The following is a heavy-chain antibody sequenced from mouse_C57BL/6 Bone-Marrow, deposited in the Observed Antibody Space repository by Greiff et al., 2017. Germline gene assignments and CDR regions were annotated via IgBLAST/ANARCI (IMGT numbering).Heavy chain of an antibody. CDR1: GFSLSTSGMG. CDR3: ARRDFYGSSYGGYFDV. D-gene: IGHD1-1*01. V-gene: IGHV8-12*01. CDR2: IYWDDDK. Sequence: QVTLKESGPGILQSSQTLSLTCSFSGFSLSTSGMGVSWIRQPSGKGLEWLAHIYWDDDKRYNPSLKSRLPISKDTSRNQVFLKITSADTADTATYYCARRDFYGSSYGGYFDVWGTGTTVTVSS. J-gene: IGHJ1*03.